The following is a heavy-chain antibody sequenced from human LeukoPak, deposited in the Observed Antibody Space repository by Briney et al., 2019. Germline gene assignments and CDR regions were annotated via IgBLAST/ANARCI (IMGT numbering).Heavy chain of an antibody. V-gene: IGHV4-30-4*08. CDR3: AKPEYSSSPGAFDI. D-gene: IGHD6-13*01. CDR1: CGSFSNGSYY. Sequence: SETLSLTCTVSCGSFSNGSYYWSWIRQPPGKGLEWIGYIYYSGSTYYNPSLKSRVTISVDTSKNQFSLKLSSVTAADTAVYYCAKPEYSSSPGAFDIWGQGTMVTVSS. J-gene: IGHJ3*02. CDR2: IYYSGST.